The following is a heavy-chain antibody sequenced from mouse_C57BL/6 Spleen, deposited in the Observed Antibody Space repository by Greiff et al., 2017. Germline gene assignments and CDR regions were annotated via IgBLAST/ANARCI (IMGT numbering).Heavy chain of an antibody. CDR2: IDPSDSDT. D-gene: IGHD1-1*01. Sequence: QVQLQQPGAELVRPGSSVQLSCKASGYTFTRYWMHWVKQRPIQGLEWICNIDPSDSDTPYNQKFKDKATLTVDKSASTAYMQLSSVTSEDSAVYYGAIGYAVGFDYWGQGTILTVSA. CDR1: GYTFTRYW. J-gene: IGHJ2*01. CDR3: AIGYAVGFDY. V-gene: IGHV1-52*01.